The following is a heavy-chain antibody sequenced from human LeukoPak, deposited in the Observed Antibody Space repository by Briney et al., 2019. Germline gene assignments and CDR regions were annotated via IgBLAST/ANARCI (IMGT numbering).Heavy chain of an antibody. D-gene: IGHD3-3*01. J-gene: IGHJ4*02. CDR3: ARDLTYYDFWSGYDNYFDY. V-gene: IGHV3-7*01. CDR1: GLSFSRYW. Sequence: GGSLRLSCAASGLSFSRYWMSWVRQAPGKGLEWVANIKQDGSEKYYVDSVKGRFTISRDNAKNSLYLQMNSLRAEDTAVYYCARDLTYYDFWSGYDNYFDYWGQGTLVTVSS. CDR2: IKQDGSEK.